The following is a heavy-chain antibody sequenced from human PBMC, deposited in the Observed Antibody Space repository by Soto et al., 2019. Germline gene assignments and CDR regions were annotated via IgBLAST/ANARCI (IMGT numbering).Heavy chain of an antibody. CDR3: ATAISSPFSNFDY. D-gene: IGHD2-2*01. V-gene: IGHV3-7*01. CDR1: GFTFSTYW. CDR2: IKEDGSEE. Sequence: EVQLVQSGGDLVQPGGSLRLSWVASGFTFSTYWMTWVRQAPGMGLEWVAGIKEDGSEEVYVDSVKGRFSISRDNAKTSLYLQLNSLRAEDTAVYYCATAISSPFSNFDYWGQGSLVTVSS. J-gene: IGHJ4*02.